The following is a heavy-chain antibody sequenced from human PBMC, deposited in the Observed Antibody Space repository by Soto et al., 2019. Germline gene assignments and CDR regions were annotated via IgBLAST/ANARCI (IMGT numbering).Heavy chain of an antibody. J-gene: IGHJ6*02. Sequence: PGGSLRLSCAASGFTFSSYAMHGARQAPGKGLEWVGVRSYDGINKYYADSVKGRFTISRYNSKNTLYLQMNSLRAQDTAVYYCARDGAYYDILTGYSSYYYGMDVWGQGTTVTVSS. V-gene: IGHV3-30-3*01. D-gene: IGHD3-9*01. CDR3: ARDGAYYDILTGYSSYYYGMDV. CDR1: GFTFSSYA. CDR2: RSYDGINK.